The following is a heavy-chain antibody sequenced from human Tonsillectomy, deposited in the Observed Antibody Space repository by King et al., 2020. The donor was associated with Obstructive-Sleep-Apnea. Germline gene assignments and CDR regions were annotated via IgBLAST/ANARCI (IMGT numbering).Heavy chain of an antibody. V-gene: IGHV3-23*04. CDR2: ISGSGGST. Sequence: VQLVESGGGLVQPGGSLRLSCAASGFTFSSYAMSWVRQAPGKGLEWVSAISGSGGSTYYADSVKGRVTIPRDNSKNTLYLQMNSLRAEDTAVYYCAKDGEEGSGSYYTLDWGQGTLVTVSS. J-gene: IGHJ4*02. CDR3: AKDGEEGSGSYYTLD. D-gene: IGHD3-10*01. CDR1: GFTFSSYA.